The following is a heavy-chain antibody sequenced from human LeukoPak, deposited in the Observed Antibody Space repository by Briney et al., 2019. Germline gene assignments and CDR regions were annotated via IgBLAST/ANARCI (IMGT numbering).Heavy chain of an antibody. V-gene: IGHV3-11*04. Sequence: PGGSLRLSCAASGFTFSDYYMTWLRQAPGKGLEWISYICSSGDTIHYADSVKGRFTISRDNARNSLYLQMNSLRAEDTAVYYFVRDAVRCGAAFDYWGQGTLVTVSS. CDR3: VRDAVRCGAAFDY. D-gene: IGHD3-10*01. J-gene: IGHJ4*02. CDR2: ICSSGDTI. CDR1: GFTFSDYY.